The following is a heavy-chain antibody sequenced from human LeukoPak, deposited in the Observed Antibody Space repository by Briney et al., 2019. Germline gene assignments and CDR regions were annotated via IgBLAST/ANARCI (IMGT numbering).Heavy chain of an antibody. CDR3: ARDDYNRL. Sequence: GGSLRLSCAASGFIFSGYWMHWVRQVPGKGLEWVSRSDGSSATFADSVRGRFTVSRDNAKNTLYLQMNSLRVEDTAVYYCARDDYNRLWGQGTLVTVSS. CDR2: SDGSSA. D-gene: IGHD4-11*01. V-gene: IGHV3-74*01. CDR1: GFIFSGYW. J-gene: IGHJ4*02.